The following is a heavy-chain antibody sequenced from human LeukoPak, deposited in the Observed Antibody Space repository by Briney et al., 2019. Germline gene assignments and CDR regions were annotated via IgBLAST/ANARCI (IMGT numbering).Heavy chain of an antibody. D-gene: IGHD6-19*01. V-gene: IGHV3-9*01. CDR1: GFTFDDYA. Sequence: GGSLLLSCAASGFTFDDYAMHWVRQAPGKGLEWVSGISWNSGSIGYADSVKGRFTISRDNAKNSLYLQMNSLRAEDTALYYCAKDMSSSGHKGFDYWGQGTLVTVSS. CDR2: ISWNSGSI. J-gene: IGHJ4*02. CDR3: AKDMSSSGHKGFDY.